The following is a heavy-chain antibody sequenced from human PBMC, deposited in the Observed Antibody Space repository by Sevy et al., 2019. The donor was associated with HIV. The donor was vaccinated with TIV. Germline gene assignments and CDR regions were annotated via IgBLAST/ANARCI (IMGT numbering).Heavy chain of an antibody. CDR2: IHPNSGVT. V-gene: IGHV1-2*06. CDR1: GYTFTDYY. CDR3: AIELGELPDH. Sequence: ASVKVSCKASGYTFTDYYIHWVRQAPGQGLEWVGRIHPNSGVTIYAQKFQGRVTMTRDTSITTAYMELGGLKSDDAALYFCAIELGELPDHWGQGTLVTVSS. D-gene: IGHD1-26*01. J-gene: IGHJ5*02.